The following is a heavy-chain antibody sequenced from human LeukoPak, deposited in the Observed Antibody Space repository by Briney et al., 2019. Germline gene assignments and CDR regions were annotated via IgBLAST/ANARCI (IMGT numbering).Heavy chain of an antibody. CDR3: AKGTYSSSWSGFDY. J-gene: IGHJ4*02. D-gene: IGHD6-13*01. Sequence: GRSLRLSCAASGFTFDDYAMHWVRQAPGKGLEWVSGISWNSGSIGYADSVKGRFTISRDNAKNSLYLQMNSLRAEDMALYCCAKGTYSSSWSGFDYWGQGTLVTVSS. CDR1: GFTFDDYA. CDR2: ISWNSGSI. V-gene: IGHV3-9*03.